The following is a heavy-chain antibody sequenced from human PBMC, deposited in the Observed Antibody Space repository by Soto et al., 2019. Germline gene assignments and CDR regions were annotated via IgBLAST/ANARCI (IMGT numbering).Heavy chain of an antibody. CDR2: INAGNGNT. D-gene: IGHD5-18*01. Sequence: ASVKVSCKASGYTFTSYAMHWVRQAPGQRLEWMGWINAGNGNTKYSQKFQGRVTITRDTSASTAYMELSSLRSEDTAVYYCVRDYIKSWLAPFLDTAMINWFDPWAQETLVTVSS. CDR3: VRDYIKSWLAPFLDTAMINWFDP. V-gene: IGHV1-3*01. J-gene: IGHJ5*02. CDR1: GYTFTSYA.